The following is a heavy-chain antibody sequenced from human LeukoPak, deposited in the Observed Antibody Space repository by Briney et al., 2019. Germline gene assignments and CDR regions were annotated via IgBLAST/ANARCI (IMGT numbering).Heavy chain of an antibody. CDR1: GGTFSGYY. J-gene: IGHJ4*02. D-gene: IGHD3-10*01. V-gene: IGHV4-34*01. CDR3: ARGPRITMVRGVIKPFDY. CDR2: INHSGST. Sequence: PSETLSLACAVDGGTFSGYYWSWIRQPPGKGLEWIGEINHSGSTNYNPSLKSRVTISVDTSKNQFSLKLSSVTAADTAVYYCARGPRITMVRGVIKPFDYWGQGTLVTVSS.